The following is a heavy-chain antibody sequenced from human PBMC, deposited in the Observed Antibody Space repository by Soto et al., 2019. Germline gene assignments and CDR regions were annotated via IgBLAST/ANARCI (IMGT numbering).Heavy chain of an antibody. CDR3: AKDLVFEAIQSDYYYYGMDV. Sequence: PGGSLRLSCAASGFTFSSYGMHWVRQAPGKGLEWVAVISYDGSNKYYADSVRGRFTISRDNSKNTLYLQMNSLRAEDTAVYYCAKDLVFEAIQSDYYYYGMDVWGQGTTVTVSS. J-gene: IGHJ6*02. CDR2: ISYDGSNK. D-gene: IGHD2-15*01. V-gene: IGHV3-30*18. CDR1: GFTFSSYG.